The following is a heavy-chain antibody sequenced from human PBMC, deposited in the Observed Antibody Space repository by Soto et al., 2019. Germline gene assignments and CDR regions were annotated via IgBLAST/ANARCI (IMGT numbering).Heavy chain of an antibody. V-gene: IGHV1-69*06. J-gene: IGHJ4*02. CDR2: IIPIFGTA. Sequence: SXKVSFTASGGTXISYLIRWVRQAPGQGLEWMGGIIPIFGTANYAQKFQGRVKINADKSTSTAYMELSSLRSEDTAVYYCEREGTIVVVPAARGFFDYWGQGTLCTVS. D-gene: IGHD2-2*01. CDR3: EREGTIVVVPAARGFFDY. CDR1: GGTXISYL.